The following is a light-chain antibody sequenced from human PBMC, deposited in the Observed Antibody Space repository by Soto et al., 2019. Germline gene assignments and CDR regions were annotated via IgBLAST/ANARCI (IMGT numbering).Light chain of an antibody. V-gene: IGKV3-20*01. Sequence: EIVLTQSPGTLSLSPGERASLSCRASQRISSTFLAWYQQKPGQAPRLLIYGASSRATGLPNRFSGSGSGTDFTLTIRRLEAEDFAMYYCQQCGGSPTFGQGTKVEVK. CDR3: QQCGGSPT. CDR2: GAS. J-gene: IGKJ1*01. CDR1: QRISSTF.